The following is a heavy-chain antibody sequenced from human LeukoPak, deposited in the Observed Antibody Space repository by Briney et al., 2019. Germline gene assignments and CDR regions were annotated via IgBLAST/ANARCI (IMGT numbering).Heavy chain of an antibody. CDR1: GFTFSSYW. D-gene: IGHD3-9*01. V-gene: IGHV3-7*01. CDR3: ARDPPLRYFDWLLTFDY. CDR2: IKQDGSEK. Sequence: GGSLRLSCAASGFTFSSYWMSWVRQAPGKGLEWVANIKQDGSEKYYVDSVKGRFTISRDNAKNSLYLQMNSLRAEDTAVYYCARDPPLRYFDWLLTFDYWGQGTLVTVSS. J-gene: IGHJ4*02.